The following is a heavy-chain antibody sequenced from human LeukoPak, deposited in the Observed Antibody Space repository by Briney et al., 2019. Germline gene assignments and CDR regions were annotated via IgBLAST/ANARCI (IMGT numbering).Heavy chain of an antibody. D-gene: IGHD5-12*01. CDR2: INHSGST. CDR3: ARDRGYSGYDRRPFDY. CDR1: GGSFSGYY. Sequence: SETLFLTCAVYGGSFSGYYWSWIRQPPGKGLEWIGEINHSGSTNYNPSLKSRVTISVDTSKNQFSLKLSSVTAADTAVYYCARDRGYSGYDRRPFDYWGQGTLVTVSS. J-gene: IGHJ4*02. V-gene: IGHV4-34*01.